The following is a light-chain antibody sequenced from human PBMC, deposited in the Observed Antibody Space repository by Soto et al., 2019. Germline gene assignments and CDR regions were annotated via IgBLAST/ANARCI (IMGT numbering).Light chain of an antibody. Sequence: QSVLTQPPSVSGAPGQRVTISWTGSSSNIGANYDVHWYQHLPGTAPRLLISGDSNRPSGVPDRFSGSKSGTSASLGITGLQAEDEADYYCQSYDSSLRGWVFGGGTKLTVL. CDR2: GDS. CDR3: QSYDSSLRGWV. J-gene: IGLJ3*02. CDR1: SSNIGANYD. V-gene: IGLV1-40*01.